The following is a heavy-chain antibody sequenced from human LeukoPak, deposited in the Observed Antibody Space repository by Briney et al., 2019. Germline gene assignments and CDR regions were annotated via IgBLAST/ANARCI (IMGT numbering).Heavy chain of an antibody. CDR3: AKDRRRLSHLLTVLVFDY. J-gene: IGHJ4*02. CDR1: GFTFSSYA. Sequence: GGSLRLSCAVSGFTFSSYAMSWVRQAPGKGLEWVSVISDSGGSTYYADSVKGRFTISRDNSKNTLYLQMNSLRAEDTAVYFCAKDRRRLSHLLTVLVFDYWGQGALVTVSP. D-gene: IGHD3-3*02. CDR2: ISDSGGST. V-gene: IGHV3-23*01.